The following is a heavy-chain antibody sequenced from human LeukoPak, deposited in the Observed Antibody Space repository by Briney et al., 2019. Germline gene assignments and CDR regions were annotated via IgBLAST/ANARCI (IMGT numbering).Heavy chain of an antibody. J-gene: IGHJ4*02. CDR1: GGSISSYY. D-gene: IGHD2/OR15-2a*01. CDR2: ISDIGSI. V-gene: IGHV4-59*08. CDR3: AGHHPRNTVDF. Sequence: SETLSLTCTVSGGSISSYYWSWIRQPPGKGLEWIAYISDIGSINYIPSLKSRVTISLDTSKNQFSLKLSSVTAADTAVYYCAGHHPRNTVDFWGQGTLVTVSS.